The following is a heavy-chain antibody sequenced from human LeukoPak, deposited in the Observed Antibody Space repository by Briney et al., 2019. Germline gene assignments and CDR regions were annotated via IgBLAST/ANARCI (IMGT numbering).Heavy chain of an antibody. CDR2: ISAYNGNT. V-gene: IGHV1-18*01. CDR3: ARDHGSSWSNWFDP. D-gene: IGHD6-13*01. CDR1: GGTFSNYA. J-gene: IGHJ5*02. Sequence: ASVKVSCKASGGTFSNYAISWVRQAPGQGLEWMGWISAYNGNTNYAQKLQGRVTMTTDTSTSTAYMELRSLRSDDTAVYYCARDHGSSWSNWFDPWGQGTLVTVSS.